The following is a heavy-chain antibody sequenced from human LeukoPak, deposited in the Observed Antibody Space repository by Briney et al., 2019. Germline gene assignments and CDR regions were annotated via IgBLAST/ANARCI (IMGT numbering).Heavy chain of an antibody. Sequence: GGSLRLSCVASGFTFSNYAVSWVRQTPGKGLEWVSAISGSDDSTYYADSVKGRFTISRDNSKNTLYLQMHSLRAEDTAVYYCAKGSSNSRPYYFDYWGQGTLVTVSS. D-gene: IGHD2-2*01. CDR1: GFTFSNYA. J-gene: IGHJ4*02. CDR3: AKGSSNSRPYYFDY. V-gene: IGHV3-23*01. CDR2: ISGSDDST.